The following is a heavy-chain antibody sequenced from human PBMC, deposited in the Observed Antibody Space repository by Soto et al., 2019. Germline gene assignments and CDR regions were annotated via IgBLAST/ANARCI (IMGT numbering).Heavy chain of an antibody. Sequence: QVQLVESGGGVVQPGRSLRLSCAASGFTFSIYGMHWVRQAPGKGLEWVAVISYDGSNKLYADSVKGRFTISRDHPKNTLYLQMNSLRVEDTALYYCAIVDGPWNQRDDNWFDAWGQGTLVTVS. D-gene: IGHD1-1*01. J-gene: IGHJ5*02. V-gene: IGHV3-30*03. CDR2: ISYDGSNK. CDR3: AIVDGPWNQRDDNWFDA. CDR1: GFTFSIYG.